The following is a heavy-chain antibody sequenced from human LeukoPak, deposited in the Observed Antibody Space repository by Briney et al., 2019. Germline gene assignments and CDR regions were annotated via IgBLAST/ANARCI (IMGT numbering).Heavy chain of an antibody. D-gene: IGHD5-24*01. J-gene: IGHJ4*02. Sequence: PGRSLRLSCAASGFTFSNYVMHWVRQAPGKGLEWVAVISYVGNSKYYTDSVKGRFTISRDNSNTTLYLQMNSLRTEDTAVYYWARGADDYWSGVKYWGQGTLVTVSS. CDR2: ISYVGNSK. CDR3: ARGADDYWSGVKY. CDR1: GFTFSNYV. V-gene: IGHV3-30-3*01.